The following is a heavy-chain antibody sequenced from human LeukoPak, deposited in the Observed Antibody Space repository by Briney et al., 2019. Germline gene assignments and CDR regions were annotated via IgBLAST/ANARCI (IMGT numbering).Heavy chain of an antibody. V-gene: IGHV3-21*01. CDR1: GFTFSSYS. CDR3: ARDGYCSSTSCLDY. D-gene: IGHD2-2*01. Sequence: GGSLRLSCAASGFTFSSYSMNWVRQAPGKGLEWVSSISSSSYIYYADSVKGRFTISRDNAKNSLYLQMNSLRAEDTAVYYCARDGYCSSTSCLDYWGQGTLVTVSS. J-gene: IGHJ4*02. CDR2: ISSSSYI.